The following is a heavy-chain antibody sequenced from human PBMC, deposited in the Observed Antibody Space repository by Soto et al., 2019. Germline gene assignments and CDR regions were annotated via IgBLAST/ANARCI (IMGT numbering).Heavy chain of an antibody. V-gene: IGHV1-69*12. D-gene: IGHD5-18*01. CDR2: IIPMFGTA. CDR1: GGTFNTYA. Sequence: QVQLVQSGAEVKKPEASVKVSCKAPGGTFNTYAISWVRQAPGQGLEWMGGIIPMFGTANYAQRFQDRVTITADESTNTVYMKLSTLSSEDTAVYFCASGIQLWLRRINNGYSGWGQGTLDTVSS. J-gene: IGHJ4*02. CDR3: ASGIQLWLRRINNGYSG.